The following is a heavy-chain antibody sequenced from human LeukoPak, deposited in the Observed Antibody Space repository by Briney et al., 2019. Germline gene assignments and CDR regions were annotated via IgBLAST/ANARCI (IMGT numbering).Heavy chain of an antibody. CDR3: ARDYDFWSGYYNY. J-gene: IGHJ4*02. D-gene: IGHD3-3*01. CDR1: GFTFSSYW. CDR2: IKQDGSEK. Sequence: PGGSLRLSSAASGFTFSSYWMSWVRQAPGKGLEWVANIKQDGSEKYYVDSVKGRFTISRDNAKNSLYLQMNSLRAEDTAVYYCARDYDFWSGYYNYWGQGTLVTVSS. V-gene: IGHV3-7*01.